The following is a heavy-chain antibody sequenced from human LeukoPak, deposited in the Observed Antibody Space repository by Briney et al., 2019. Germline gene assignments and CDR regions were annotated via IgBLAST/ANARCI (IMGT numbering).Heavy chain of an antibody. CDR1: GFTFSSHS. CDR2: ISSSSSYI. Sequence: PGGSLRPSCAASGFTFSSHSMNWVRQAPGKGLEWVSSISSSSSYIYYADSVKGRFTISRDNAKNSLYLQMNSLRAEDTAVYYCARDSSSSRDAFDIWGQGTMVTVSS. V-gene: IGHV3-21*01. CDR3: ARDSSSSRDAFDI. J-gene: IGHJ3*02. D-gene: IGHD6-13*01.